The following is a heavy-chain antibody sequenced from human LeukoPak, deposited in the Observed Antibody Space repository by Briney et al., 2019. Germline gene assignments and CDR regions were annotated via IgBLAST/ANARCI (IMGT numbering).Heavy chain of an antibody. D-gene: IGHD6-6*01. CDR2: MNPNSGNT. CDR3: ARGKAVWAARPHHLAPHAY. V-gene: IGHV1-8*02. CDR1: GYTFTSYG. J-gene: IGHJ4*02. Sequence: ASVKLSCKASGYTFTSYGISWVRQAAGQGLEWMGWMNPNSGNTGYAQKFQGRVTMTRNTSISTAYMELSSLRSEDTAVYYCARGKAVWAARPHHLAPHAYWGQGTLATVSS.